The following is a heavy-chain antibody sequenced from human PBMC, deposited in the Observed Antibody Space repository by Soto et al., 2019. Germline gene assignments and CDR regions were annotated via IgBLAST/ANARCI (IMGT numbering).Heavy chain of an antibody. D-gene: IGHD3-16*01. CDR2: MNPNSGNT. V-gene: IGHV1-8*01. CDR1: GYTFTSYD. Sequence: QVQLVQSGAEVKKPGASVKVSCKASGYTFTSYDINWVRQATGQGLEWMGWMNPNSGNTGYARKFQGRVTMTRNTSISTAYMELSSLRSEDTAVYHCASSAGLRDPFDYWGQGTLVTVSS. J-gene: IGHJ4*02. CDR3: ASSAGLRDPFDY.